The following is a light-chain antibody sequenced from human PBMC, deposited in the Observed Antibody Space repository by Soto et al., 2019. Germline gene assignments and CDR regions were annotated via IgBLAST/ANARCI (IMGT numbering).Light chain of an antibody. CDR1: QDISNY. J-gene: IGKJ4*01. Sequence: DIQMTQSPSSLSASVGDRVTITCQASQDISNYLNWYQQKPGKAPKLLIYDASNLETGVPSRFSGSGSGTDFTFTISSLQAGDIATYYCQQYDNLPPRITFGGGTKVEIK. CDR2: DAS. V-gene: IGKV1-33*01. CDR3: QQYDNLPPRIT.